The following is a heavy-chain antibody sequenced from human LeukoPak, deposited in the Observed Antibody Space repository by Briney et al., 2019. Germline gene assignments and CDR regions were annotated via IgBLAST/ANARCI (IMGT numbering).Heavy chain of an antibody. J-gene: IGHJ4*02. CDR2: INTDETVT. CDR1: GFTFSKYW. V-gene: IGHV3-74*01. Sequence: GGSLRLSCAASGFTFSKYWMLWVRQAPGKGLESVSRINTDETVTTYADSVKGRFTVSRDNADNTMFLQMNSVRDEDTAVYYCATKQWLAPPPDSWGQGTPVTVSS. CDR3: ATKQWLAPPPDS. D-gene: IGHD6-19*01.